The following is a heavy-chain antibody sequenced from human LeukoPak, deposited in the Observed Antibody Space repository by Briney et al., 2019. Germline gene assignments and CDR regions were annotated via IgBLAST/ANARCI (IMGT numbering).Heavy chain of an antibody. V-gene: IGHV3-74*01. CDR3: ARTNYYFDN. CDR1: GFTFNSYW. Sequence: GGSLRLSCAASGFTFNSYWVHWVRQAPGKGLVWVSRISADGINVHYADSVKGRFTISRDNAENTLYLQMNSLRAEDTALYYCARTNYYFDNWGQGSLVTVSS. CDR2: ISADGINV. D-gene: IGHD1-1*01. J-gene: IGHJ4*02.